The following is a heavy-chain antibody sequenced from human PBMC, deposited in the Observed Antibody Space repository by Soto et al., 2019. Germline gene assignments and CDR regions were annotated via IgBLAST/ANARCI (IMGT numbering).Heavy chain of an antibody. Sequence: EVQLVESGGGLIQPGGSLRLSCAASGFTVSSNYMSWVRQAPGQGLEWVSVIYSGGSTYYADSVKGRFTISRDNSKNTRYLQMNSLRAEDTAVYYCARVAAAGSFDYWGQGTLVTVSS. CDR3: ARVAAAGSFDY. CDR2: IYSGGST. D-gene: IGHD6-13*01. J-gene: IGHJ4*02. V-gene: IGHV3-53*01. CDR1: GFTVSSNY.